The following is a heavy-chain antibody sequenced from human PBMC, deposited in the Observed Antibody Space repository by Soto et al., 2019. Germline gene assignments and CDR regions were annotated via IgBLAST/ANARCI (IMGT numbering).Heavy chain of an antibody. Sequence: GASVKVSCKASGGTFSRYAISWVRQAPGQGLEWMGVIIPIFGTANYAQKFQGRVTITADKSTSTAYMELSSLRSEDTAVYYCARVPIYGDSSSSPSSFDYYYGMDVWGQGTTVTVSS. CDR2: IIPIFGTA. V-gene: IGHV1-69*06. CDR3: ARVPIYGDSSSSPSSFDYYYGMDV. J-gene: IGHJ6*02. CDR1: GGTFSRYA. D-gene: IGHD6-6*01.